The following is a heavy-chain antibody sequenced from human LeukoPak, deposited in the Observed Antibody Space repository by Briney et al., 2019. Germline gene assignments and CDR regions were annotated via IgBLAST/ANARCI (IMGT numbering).Heavy chain of an antibody. V-gene: IGHV3-21*01. CDR3: ARGRSGYHNT. Sequence: GGSLRLSCAASGFTFSSYSMNWVRQAPGKGLEWVSSISSSSSYIYFADSVKGRFTISRDNAKNSLYLQMNSLRAEDTAVYYCARGRSGYHNTGGQGTLVTVSS. J-gene: IGHJ4*02. CDR2: ISSSSSYI. D-gene: IGHD5-12*01. CDR1: GFTFSSYS.